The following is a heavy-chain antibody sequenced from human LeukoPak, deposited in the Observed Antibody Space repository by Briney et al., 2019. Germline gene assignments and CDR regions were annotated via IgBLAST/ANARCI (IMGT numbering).Heavy chain of an antibody. J-gene: IGHJ2*01. CDR2: ISSDGSTT. V-gene: IGHV3-30*01. CDR3: ARDKDVLTFDLHYWYFDL. Sequence: GGSLRLSCAASGFTFSNCSLHWVRQAPGKGLEWVAGISSDGSTTYYAESVKGRFTISRDNSKNTLYLQMNSLIIDDTSVYYCARDKDVLTFDLHYWYFDLWGRGTLVTVSS. CDR1: GFTFSNCS. D-gene: IGHD3-9*01.